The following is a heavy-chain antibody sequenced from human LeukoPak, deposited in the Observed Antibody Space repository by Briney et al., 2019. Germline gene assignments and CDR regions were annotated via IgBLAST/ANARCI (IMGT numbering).Heavy chain of an antibody. CDR1: GGSISNYY. J-gene: IGHJ4*02. D-gene: IGHD6-6*01. V-gene: IGHV4-59*01. CDR2: IYYSGST. Sequence: SETLSLTCTVSGGSISNYYWCWIRQSPGKGLEWIGYIYYSGSTNSNPSLKSRVTISLDTSKNQFSLKLSSVTAADTAVYYCARAGQFISARPITFDYWGQGSLVTVSS. CDR3: ARAGQFISARPITFDY.